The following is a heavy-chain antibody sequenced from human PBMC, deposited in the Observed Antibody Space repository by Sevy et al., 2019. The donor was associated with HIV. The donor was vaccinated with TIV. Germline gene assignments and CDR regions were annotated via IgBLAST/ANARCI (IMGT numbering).Heavy chain of an antibody. D-gene: IGHD3-22*01. CDR2: IFYSGTT. CDR1: GGSISATSYY. V-gene: IGHV4-39*01. CDR3: XXTQRAKTEGDSSDYVYAGDSYFDS. J-gene: IGHJ4*02. Sequence: SESLSLTCTVSGGSISATSYYCGWIRQPPGKGLEWIATIFYSGTTYYRPSLKSRVAISVDTSKNQFSLRLSSVTAPXXXXXXXXXTQRAKTEGDSSDYVYAGDSYFDSWGQGTPVTVSS.